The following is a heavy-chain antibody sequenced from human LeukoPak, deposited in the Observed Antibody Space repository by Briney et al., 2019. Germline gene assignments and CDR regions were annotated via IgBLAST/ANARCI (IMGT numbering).Heavy chain of an antibody. CDR2: ISSSSSYI. D-gene: IGHD3-10*01. CDR1: GFTFSSYS. Sequence: GGSLRLSCAASGFTFSSYSMNWVRQAPGKGLEWVSSISSSSSYIYYADSVKGRFTISRDNAKNSLYLQMNSLRGDDTAVYYCAKDSAFYYIDVWGKGTTVIISS. CDR3: AKDSAFYYIDV. V-gene: IGHV3-21*01. J-gene: IGHJ6*03.